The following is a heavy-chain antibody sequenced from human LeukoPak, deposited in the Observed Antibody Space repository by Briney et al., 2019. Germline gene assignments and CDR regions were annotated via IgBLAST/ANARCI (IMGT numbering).Heavy chain of an antibody. V-gene: IGHV1-46*01. CDR1: GYTFTSYY. CDR3: ARGKGSGYERDYFDY. J-gene: IGHJ4*02. Sequence: ASVKVSCKASGYTFTSYYMHWVRQAPGQGLEWMGIINPSGGSTSYAQKFQGRVTMTRDMSTSTVYMELSSLRSEDTAVYYCARGKGSGYERDYFDYWGQGTLVTVSS. CDR2: INPSGGST. D-gene: IGHD5-12*01.